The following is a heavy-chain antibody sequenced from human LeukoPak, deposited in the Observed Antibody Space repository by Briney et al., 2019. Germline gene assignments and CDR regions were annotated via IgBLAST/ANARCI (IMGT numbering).Heavy chain of an antibody. J-gene: IGHJ4*02. CDR2: ISGSGGST. D-gene: IGHD2-15*01. Sequence: GGSLRLSCAASGFTFSSYAMSWVRQAPGKGLEWVSAISGSGGSTYYADSVKGRFTISRGNSKNTLYLQMNSLRAEDTAVYYCAKDHEGVVVVAASPFDYWGQGTLVTVSS. CDR1: GFTFSSYA. V-gene: IGHV3-23*01. CDR3: AKDHEGVVVVAASPFDY.